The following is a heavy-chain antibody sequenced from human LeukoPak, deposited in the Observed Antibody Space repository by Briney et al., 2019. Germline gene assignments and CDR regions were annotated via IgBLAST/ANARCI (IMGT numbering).Heavy chain of an antibody. V-gene: IGHV3-30*18. CDR3: AKDRTAGVSITMMDV. Sequence: GGSLRLSCAASGFTFSSYGMHWVRQAPGKGLEWVAVISYDGSNKYYADSVKGRFTISRDNSKNTLYLQMNSLRAEDTAVYYCAKDRTAGVSITMMDVWGQGTLVTVSS. J-gene: IGHJ4*02. CDR2: ISYDGSNK. D-gene: IGHD3-22*01. CDR1: GFTFSSYG.